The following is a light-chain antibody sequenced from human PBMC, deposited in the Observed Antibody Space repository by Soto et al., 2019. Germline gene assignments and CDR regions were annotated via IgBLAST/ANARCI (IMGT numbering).Light chain of an antibody. V-gene: IGLV2-14*01. CDR1: SSDVGGYNY. J-gene: IGLJ1*01. CDR2: EVS. Sequence: QSALTQPASVSGSPGQSITISCTGTSSDVGGYNYVSWYQQHPGKAPKLMIYEVSNRPSGVSNRFSGSKSGNTASLTISGLQAEDEADYYCSSYAGSYTSVFGSGTKLTVL. CDR3: SSYAGSYTSV.